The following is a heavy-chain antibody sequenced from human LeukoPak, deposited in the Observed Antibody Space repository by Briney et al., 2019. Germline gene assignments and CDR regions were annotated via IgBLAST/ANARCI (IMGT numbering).Heavy chain of an antibody. CDR2: IRSKANNYAT. D-gene: IGHD1-26*01. J-gene: IGHJ6*02. CDR3: IRGAASGSYYGFDV. V-gene: IGHV3-73*01. Sequence: GGSLRLSCAASGFTFSGSTMHWVRQASGKGLEWVGRIRSKANNYATAFATSVKGRFTLSRDDSKNTAYLQMNSLKTEDTAVYYCIRGAASGSYYGFDVWGQGATVTVSS. CDR1: GFTFSGST.